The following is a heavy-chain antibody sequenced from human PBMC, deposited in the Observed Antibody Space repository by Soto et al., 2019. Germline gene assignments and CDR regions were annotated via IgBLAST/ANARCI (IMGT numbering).Heavy chain of an antibody. CDR2: ISAYNGNT. CDR3: ATSVLGYCSSTSCPFSFDY. J-gene: IGHJ4*02. CDR1: GYTFTSYG. V-gene: IGHV1-18*01. Sequence: ASVRVSCKASGYTFTSYGISWVRQAPGQGLEWMGWISAYNGNTNYAQKLQGRVTMTTDTSTSTAYMELRSLRSDDTAVYYCATSVLGYCSSTSCPFSFDYWGQGTLVTVSS. D-gene: IGHD2-2*01.